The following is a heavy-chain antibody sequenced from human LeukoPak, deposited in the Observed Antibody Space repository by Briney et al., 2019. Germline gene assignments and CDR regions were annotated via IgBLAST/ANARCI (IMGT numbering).Heavy chain of an antibody. CDR3: ARLGGYNLSRNAFDI. J-gene: IGHJ3*02. CDR1: GGSVSSTAYY. CDR2: AYVNGQT. D-gene: IGHD5-24*01. V-gene: IGHV4-39*01. Sequence: PSETLSLTCTVSGGSVSSTAYYWGWIRQTPGKGLEWLGNAYVNGQTYYNPSLKSRVTIVVDTSKNEFSLKLSSVTAADTAVYYCARLGGYNLSRNAFDIWGRGTLVTVSS.